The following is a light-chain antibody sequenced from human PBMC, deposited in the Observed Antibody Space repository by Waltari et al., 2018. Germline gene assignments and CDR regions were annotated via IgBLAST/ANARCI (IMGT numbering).Light chain of an antibody. CDR2: EVS. J-gene: IGLJ1*01. CDR1: SSDVGGYNY. Sequence: QSALTQPPSASGSPGQSVPISCTGPSSDVGGYNYVSWYQQHPGKAPKLMIYEVSTRPSGVPDRFSGSKSGNTASLTVSGLQAEDEADYYCSSYAGSNFYVFGTGTKVTVL. V-gene: IGLV2-8*01. CDR3: SSYAGSNFYV.